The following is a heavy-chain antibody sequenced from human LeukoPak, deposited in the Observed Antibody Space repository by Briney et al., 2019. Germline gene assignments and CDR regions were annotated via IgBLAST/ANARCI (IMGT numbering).Heavy chain of an antibody. Sequence: ASVKVSCKASGYTFTRYGISWVRQAPGQGLEWMGWISAYNGNTNYAQKLQGRVTMTTDTSTSTAYMELRSLRSDDTAVYYCARAVRSYYYMDVWGKGTTVTISS. J-gene: IGHJ6*03. CDR2: ISAYNGNT. CDR3: ARAVRSYYYMDV. D-gene: IGHD3-3*01. V-gene: IGHV1-18*01. CDR1: GYTFTRYG.